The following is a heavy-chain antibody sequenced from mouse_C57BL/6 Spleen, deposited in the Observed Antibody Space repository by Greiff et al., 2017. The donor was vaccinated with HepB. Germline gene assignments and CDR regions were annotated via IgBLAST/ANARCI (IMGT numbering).Heavy chain of an antibody. CDR3: ARYYDYDAGAMDY. D-gene: IGHD2-4*01. CDR1: GYTFTSYW. J-gene: IGHJ4*01. CDR2: IDPSDSYT. Sequence: QVQLQQPGAELVMPGASVKLSCKASGYTFTSYWMHWVKQRPGQGLEWIGEIDPSDSYTNYNQKFKGKSTLTVDKSSSTAYMQLSSLTSEDSAVYYCARYYDYDAGAMDYWGQGTSVTVSS. V-gene: IGHV1-69*01.